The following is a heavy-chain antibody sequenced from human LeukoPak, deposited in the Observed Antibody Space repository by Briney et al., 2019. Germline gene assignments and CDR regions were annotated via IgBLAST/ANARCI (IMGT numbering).Heavy chain of an antibody. CDR2: INPNSGGT. Sequence: ASVKVSCKASGYTFTDYYTHWVRQAPGQGLEWMGWINPNSGGTNYAQKFQGRVTMTRDTSISTAYMELSRLRSDDTAVYYCARGNYYGSGVYYYYMDVWGKGTTVTVSS. D-gene: IGHD3-10*01. CDR1: GYTFTDYY. CDR3: ARGNYYGSGVYYYYMDV. V-gene: IGHV1-2*02. J-gene: IGHJ6*03.